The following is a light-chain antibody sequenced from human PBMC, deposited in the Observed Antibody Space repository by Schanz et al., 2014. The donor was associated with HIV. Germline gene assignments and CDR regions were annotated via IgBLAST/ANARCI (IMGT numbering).Light chain of an antibody. J-gene: IGKJ3*01. V-gene: IGKV3-15*01. Sequence: EIVLTQSPGTLSLSPGERATLSCRASQSVSSSYLAWYQQKPGQAPRLLIYGASSRATGIPARFSASGSGTEFTLTISSLQSEDFAVYYCQQYNNWPRTFGPGTKEDIK. CDR3: QQYNNWPRT. CDR1: QSVSSSY. CDR2: GAS.